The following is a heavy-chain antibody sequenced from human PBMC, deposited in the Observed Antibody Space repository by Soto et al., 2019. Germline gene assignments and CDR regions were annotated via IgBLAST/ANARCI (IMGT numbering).Heavy chain of an antibody. J-gene: IGHJ4*02. CDR3: ARKSSSGLYFDY. D-gene: IGHD6-19*01. V-gene: IGHV2-70*11. CDR1: GFSLSTSEMC. Sequence: SGPTLVNPTQTLTLTCTFSGFSLSTSEMCVNWIRQPPGKALEWLARIDWDDDKYYSTSLKTRLTISKYTSKNQVVLTMTNMDPVDTSTYYCARKSSSGLYFDYWGQGTVVTVSS. CDR2: IDWDDDK.